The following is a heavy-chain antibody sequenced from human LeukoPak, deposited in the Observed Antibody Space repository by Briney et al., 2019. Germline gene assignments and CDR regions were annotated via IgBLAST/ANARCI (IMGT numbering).Heavy chain of an antibody. CDR3: ARAPRDTNSWYYFDY. J-gene: IGHJ4*02. CDR2: IYYSGDT. V-gene: IGHV4-31*02. D-gene: IGHD5-18*01. Sequence: PSQTLSLTCTVSGGSISSGDYYWSWIRQHPGKGLEWSGYIYYSGDTYYNPSLKSRVTISVDTSKNQFSLKLSSVTAADTAAYYCARAPRDTNSWYYFDYWGQGTLVSVSS. CDR1: GGSISSGDYY.